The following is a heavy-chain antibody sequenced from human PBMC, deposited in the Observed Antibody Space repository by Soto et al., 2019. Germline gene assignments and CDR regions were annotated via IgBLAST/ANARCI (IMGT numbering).Heavy chain of an antibody. Sequence: PSETLSLTCPVSGGSISSYYLSWIRQQPGKGLEWIGYIYYSGSTNYDPSLKSRVTISVDTSKNQFSLKLSSVTAADTAVYYCARALILTGYYIHDAFDIWGQGTMVTVSS. CDR3: ARALILTGYYIHDAFDI. V-gene: IGHV4-59*01. CDR1: GGSISSYY. D-gene: IGHD3-9*01. CDR2: IYYSGST. J-gene: IGHJ3*02.